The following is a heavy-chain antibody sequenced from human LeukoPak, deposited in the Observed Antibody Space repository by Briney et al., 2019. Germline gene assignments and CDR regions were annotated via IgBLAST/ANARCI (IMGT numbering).Heavy chain of an antibody. CDR2: IRSTANGYAT. Sequence: GGSLRLSCAASGFTFSGSALHWGRQAAGKGLKWVGRIRSTANGYATAYAASVKGRFTISRDDSKNTAYLQMDSLKTEDTAVYYCTGNYYGSGSYADFDYWGQGTLVTVSS. CDR3: TGNYYGSGSYADFDY. J-gene: IGHJ4*02. V-gene: IGHV3-73*01. CDR1: GFTFSGSA. D-gene: IGHD3-10*01.